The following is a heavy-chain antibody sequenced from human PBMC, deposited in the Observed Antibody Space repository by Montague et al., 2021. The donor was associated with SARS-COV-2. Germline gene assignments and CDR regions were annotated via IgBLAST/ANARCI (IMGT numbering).Heavy chain of an antibody. Sequence: SLRLSCAASGFTFSSYSMHWVRQAPGKGLEWVSSISSSSSYIYYADSVKGRFTISRDNAKNSLYLQMNSLRAEDTAVYYCARDKYYDILTGYYNYWGQGTLVTVSS. CDR2: ISSSSSYI. CDR3: ARDKYYDILTGYYNY. D-gene: IGHD3-9*01. J-gene: IGHJ4*02. CDR1: GFTFSSYS. V-gene: IGHV3-21*01.